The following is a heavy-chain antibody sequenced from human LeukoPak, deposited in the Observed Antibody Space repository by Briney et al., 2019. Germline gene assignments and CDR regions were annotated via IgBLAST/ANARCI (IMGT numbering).Heavy chain of an antibody. D-gene: IGHD2-2*01. V-gene: IGHV1-18*01. CDR1: GYNFTNYG. CDR3: AREWGYCSSTSCGASLDV. J-gene: IGHJ6*04. Sequence: ASVTVSCKASGYNFTNYGICWVRQAPGQGLEWMGWISGYNGKTNYAQSFQGRMTMTTDTSTTTAYMELSSLRSEDTAVYYCAREWGYCSSTSCGASLDVWGKGTTVTVSS. CDR2: ISGYNGKT.